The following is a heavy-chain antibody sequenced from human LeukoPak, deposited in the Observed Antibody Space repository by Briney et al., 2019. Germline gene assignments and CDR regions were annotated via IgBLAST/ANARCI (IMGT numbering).Heavy chain of an antibody. CDR2: INHSGST. CDR3: ARGARSYDGALPDY. D-gene: IGHD5-12*01. V-gene: IGHV4-34*01. CDR1: GGAFRGYY. J-gene: IGHJ4*02. Sequence: SEPLSLTCAVYGGAFRGYYWSWIRHPPGKGLEWIGEINHSGSTNYNPSLKSRVTISVDTSKNQFSLKLSSVTAADTAVYYCARGARSYDGALPDYWGQGTLVTVSS.